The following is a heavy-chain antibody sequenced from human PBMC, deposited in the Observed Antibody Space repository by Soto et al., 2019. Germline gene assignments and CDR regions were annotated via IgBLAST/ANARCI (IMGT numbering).Heavy chain of an antibody. CDR1: GFAFSSYA. D-gene: IGHD2-2*03. Sequence: AGGSLRLSCAASGFAFSSYALHWVRRAPGKGLEWVSAIGTGGDTYYADSVMGRFTISRDNAKKSLYLHMNSLIAEDMAVYYCARAVGYCSSTSCYREWFDPWGQGTLVTVSS. CDR2: IGTGGDT. CDR3: ARAVGYCSSTSCYREWFDP. V-gene: IGHV3-13*01. J-gene: IGHJ5*02.